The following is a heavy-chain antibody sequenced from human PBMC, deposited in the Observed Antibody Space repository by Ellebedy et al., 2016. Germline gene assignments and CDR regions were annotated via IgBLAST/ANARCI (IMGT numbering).Heavy chain of an antibody. CDR1: GYTFSNYY. V-gene: IGHV1-46*01. D-gene: IGHD4-11*01. J-gene: IGHJ3*02. Sequence: ASVKVSCKASGYTFSNYYIHWVRQAPGQGLEWMGMLYPRITLISYVPKLQGRVTLTTDTSTSTLYMELSGLRSEDTAVYYCARGQNAPMTTGAAFDIWGQGTMITVSP. CDR3: ARGQNAPMTTGAAFDI. CDR2: LYPRITLI.